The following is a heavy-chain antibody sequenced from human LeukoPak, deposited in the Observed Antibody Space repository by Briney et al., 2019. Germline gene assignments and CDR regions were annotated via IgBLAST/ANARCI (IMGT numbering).Heavy chain of an antibody. V-gene: IGHV3-23*01. D-gene: IGHD6-13*01. CDR3: AKDKDLSSSWYDYYYMDV. CDR2: FSGSGGST. Sequence: PGGSLRLSCAASGFTFSSYAMSWVRQAPGKGLEWVSSFSGSGGSTYYADSVKGRFTISRDNAKNSLYLQMNSLRAEDTAVYYCAKDKDLSSSWYDYYYMDVWGKGTTVTVSS. J-gene: IGHJ6*03. CDR1: GFTFSSYA.